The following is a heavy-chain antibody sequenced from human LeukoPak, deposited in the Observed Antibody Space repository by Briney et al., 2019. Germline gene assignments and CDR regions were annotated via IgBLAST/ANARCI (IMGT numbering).Heavy chain of an antibody. D-gene: IGHD3-10*01. V-gene: IGHV4-61*02. CDR1: GGSISSGSYY. Sequence: PSETLSLTCTVSGGSISSGSYYWSWIWQPAGKGLEWVGRMYSSGSTNYNPSLTSRVTISVDTSKNQFSLKLSSVTTADTAVYYCARVVGGSGSYSYMDVWGKGTTVTISS. J-gene: IGHJ6*03. CDR3: ARVVGGSGSYSYMDV. CDR2: MYSSGST.